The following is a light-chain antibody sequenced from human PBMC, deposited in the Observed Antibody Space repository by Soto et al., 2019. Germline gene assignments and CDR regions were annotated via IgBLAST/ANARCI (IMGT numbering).Light chain of an antibody. CDR2: DAS. CDR1: QGISNS. CDR3: HQYNNDPFT. J-gene: IGKJ3*01. Sequence: DIQMTQSPSSLSASVGDTITITCRASQGISNSLNWYQLKPGEAPKLLIYDASYLATGVPPRFSGGGSGTHFTFTVSSLQTEDIATYYCHQYNNDPFTFGPGTKVDLK. V-gene: IGKV1-33*01.